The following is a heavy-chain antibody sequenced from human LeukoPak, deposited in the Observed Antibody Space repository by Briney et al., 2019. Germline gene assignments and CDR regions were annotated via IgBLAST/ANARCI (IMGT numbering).Heavy chain of an antibody. V-gene: IGHV3-30*18. D-gene: IGHD3-10*01. CDR1: GFTFSNYG. CDR2: ISYDGGNK. CDR3: AKGPSDYIIDGFDM. J-gene: IGHJ3*02. Sequence: PGGSLRLSCTASGFTFSNYGIHWVRQAPGKGLEWVAVISYDGGNKYYVDSVKGRFTISRDNSKNTLYLQMNSLRAEDTAVYYCAKGPSDYIIDGFDMWGQGTMVTVSS.